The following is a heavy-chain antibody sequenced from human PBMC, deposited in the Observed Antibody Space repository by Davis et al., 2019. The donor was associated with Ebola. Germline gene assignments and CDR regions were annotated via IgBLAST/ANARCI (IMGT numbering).Heavy chain of an antibody. Sequence: SETLSLTCAVYGGSFSGYYWSWIRQPPGKGLEWIGEINHSGSTNYNPSLKSRVTISVDTSKNQFSLKLSSVTAADTAVYYCARGLDIVVVPAVRWFDPWGQGTLVTVSS. CDR2: INHSGST. D-gene: IGHD2-2*03. V-gene: IGHV4-34*01. J-gene: IGHJ5*02. CDR1: GGSFSGYY. CDR3: ARGLDIVVVPAVRWFDP.